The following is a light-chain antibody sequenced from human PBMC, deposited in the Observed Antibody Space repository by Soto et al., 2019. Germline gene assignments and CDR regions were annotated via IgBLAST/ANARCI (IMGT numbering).Light chain of an antibody. Sequence: QSVLTQPASVSGSPGQSITISCTGTSSDIGAYKFVSWYQQHPGKAPKLMLYDVNIRPSGVSNRFSGSKSGNTASLTISGLQAEDDADYYCTSWTTSTTMIFGGGTKVTVL. J-gene: IGLJ2*01. CDR3: TSWTTSTTMI. CDR1: SSDIGAYKF. V-gene: IGLV2-14*03. CDR2: DVN.